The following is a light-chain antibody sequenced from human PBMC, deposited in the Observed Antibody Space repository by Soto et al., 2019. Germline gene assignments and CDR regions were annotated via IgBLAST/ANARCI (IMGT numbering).Light chain of an antibody. J-gene: IGKJ3*01. CDR3: QQYRSSPFT. Sequence: EIVLTQSPGTLSLSPGERATLSCRASQSVGSSYLAWFQKKPGQAPRLLIYDASSRATGIPDRFSGSVSGTDFTLTISRLEPEDFAVYYCQQYRSSPFTFGPGTKVDIK. CDR1: QSVGSSY. CDR2: DAS. V-gene: IGKV3-20*01.